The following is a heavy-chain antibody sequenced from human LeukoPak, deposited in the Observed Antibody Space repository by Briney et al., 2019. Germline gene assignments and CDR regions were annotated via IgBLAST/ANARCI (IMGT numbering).Heavy chain of an antibody. V-gene: IGHV4-59*08. Sequence: SETLSLACTVSGGSISSYYWSWIRQPPGKGLEWIGYIYYSGSTNYNPYLKSRVTISVDTSKNQFSLKLSSVTAADTAVYYCARQRLAAAGSSHFDYWGQGTLVTVSS. CDR2: IYYSGST. J-gene: IGHJ4*02. D-gene: IGHD6-13*01. CDR3: ARQRLAAAGSSHFDY. CDR1: GGSISSYY.